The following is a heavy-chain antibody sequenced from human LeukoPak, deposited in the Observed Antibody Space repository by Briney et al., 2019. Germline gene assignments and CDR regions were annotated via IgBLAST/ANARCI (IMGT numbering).Heavy chain of an antibody. D-gene: IGHD2-15*01. CDR3: ARAPGAALD. Sequence: SETLSLTCAVYGGSFSGYYWSWIRQPPGKGLEWIGGINHSGSTNYNPSLKSRATVSLDTSKNQFSLKLRSVTAADTAVYYCARAPGAALDWGQGTLVTVSS. CDR1: GGSFSGYY. CDR2: INHSGST. V-gene: IGHV4-34*01. J-gene: IGHJ4*02.